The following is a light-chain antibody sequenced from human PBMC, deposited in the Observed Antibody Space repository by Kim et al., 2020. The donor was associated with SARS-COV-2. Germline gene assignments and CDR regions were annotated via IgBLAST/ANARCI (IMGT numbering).Light chain of an antibody. V-gene: IGLV2-11*01. CDR1: STDVGGYNY. Sequence: AQSATIPCTGTSTDVGGYNYVSWYQLHPGKAPKLMIYAVTERPSGVPDRFSGSKSGNTAFLTISGLQAEDEADYYCSSYAGSSSLLFGGGTKVTVL. CDR2: AVT. J-gene: IGLJ3*02. CDR3: SSYAGSSSLL.